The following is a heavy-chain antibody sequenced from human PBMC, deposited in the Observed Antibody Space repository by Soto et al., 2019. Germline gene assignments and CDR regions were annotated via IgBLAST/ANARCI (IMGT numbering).Heavy chain of an antibody. V-gene: IGHV1-18*01. CDR1: GYTSTSYG. CDR2: VNIYKGNT. D-gene: IGHD5-18*01. Sequence: QVQLVQSGAEVKKPGASVKVSCKASGYTSTSYGINWVRQAPGQGLEWMGWVNIYKGNTNYAQKLQGRVTMTTDTSTSTAYLELRSLRSDDTAVYYCARERGGYSYGDYWGQGTQVTVSS. CDR3: ARERGGYSYGDY. J-gene: IGHJ4*02.